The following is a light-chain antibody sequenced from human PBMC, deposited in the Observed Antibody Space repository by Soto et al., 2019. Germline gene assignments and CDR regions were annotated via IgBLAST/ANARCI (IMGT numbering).Light chain of an antibody. CDR1: QSVSSN. CDR3: QQYYKLPWT. Sequence: EIVLTQSPDTLSLSPGERATLSCRASQSVSSNLAWYQQKPGQAPRLLIYGASTRATGIPARFSGSGSGTEFTLNISSLQSEDFAVYCCQQYYKLPWTFGQGTKVDIK. J-gene: IGKJ1*01. CDR2: GAS. V-gene: IGKV3-15*01.